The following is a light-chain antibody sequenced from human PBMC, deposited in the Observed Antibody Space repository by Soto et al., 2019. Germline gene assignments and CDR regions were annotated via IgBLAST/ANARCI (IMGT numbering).Light chain of an antibody. J-gene: IGKJ1*01. V-gene: IGKV1-5*01. CDR2: DAS. Sequence: DIQMTQSPSTLSASVGDRVTITCRASQSIGNWLACYQQKPGKAPKLLIYDASSLESGVPSKCSSSGAGTEFTITIISLQPDDFAAYYCQQYNSYSSTFGHGTKVDIK. CDR3: QQYNSYSST. CDR1: QSIGNW.